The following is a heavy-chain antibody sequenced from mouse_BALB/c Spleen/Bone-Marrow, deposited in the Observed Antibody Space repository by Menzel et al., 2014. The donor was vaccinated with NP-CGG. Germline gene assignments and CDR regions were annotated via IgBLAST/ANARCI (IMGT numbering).Heavy chain of an antibody. Sequence: VQLQQSGAELARPGASVKLSCKASGYTFTSYWMQWVKQRPGQGLEWIGAIYPGDGDTRYTQKFKGKATLTADKSSSTAYMQLSSLASEDSAVYYCASGFPFDYWGQGTTLTVSS. J-gene: IGHJ2*01. CDR1: GYTFTSYW. V-gene: IGHV1-87*01. CDR3: ASGFPFDY. CDR2: IYPGDGDT.